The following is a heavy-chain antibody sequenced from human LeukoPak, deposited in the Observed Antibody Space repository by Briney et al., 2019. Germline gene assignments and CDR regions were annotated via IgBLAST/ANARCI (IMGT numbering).Heavy chain of an antibody. Sequence: GGSLRLSRAASRFTLSSYGMHWVPHAPGKGLEWVAVISYDGSNKYYAESLKGRFTTSRDNTKNTLYLHKNRLRSESKSLYYCVYGATTFDYWGQGTLVTVSS. CDR3: VYGATTFDY. CDR1: RFTLSSYG. V-gene: IGHV3-30*03. D-gene: IGHD4-17*01. J-gene: IGHJ4*02. CDR2: ISYDGSNK.